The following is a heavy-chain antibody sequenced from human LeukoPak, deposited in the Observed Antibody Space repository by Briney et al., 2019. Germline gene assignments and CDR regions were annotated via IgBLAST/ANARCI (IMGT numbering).Heavy chain of an antibody. CDR3: AKRSKGGDSTGYYYYFDL. CDR2: ISGDGSTT. V-gene: IGHV3-74*01. J-gene: IGHJ2*01. Sequence: GGSLRLSCAASGFTFSSYWMHWVRQAPGKGLVWVSLISGDGSTTIYADSVKGRFTISRDNAKYTLFLQMNSLRAEDTAVYYCAKRSKGGDSTGYYYYFDLWGRGTLVTVSS. D-gene: IGHD3-22*01. CDR1: GFTFSSYW.